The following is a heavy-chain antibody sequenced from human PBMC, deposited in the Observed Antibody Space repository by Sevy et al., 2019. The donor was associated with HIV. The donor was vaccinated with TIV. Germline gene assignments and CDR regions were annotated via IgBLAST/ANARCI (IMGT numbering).Heavy chain of an antibody. CDR3: XXXXXXXXXSGSPFDY. V-gene: IGHV1-24*01. CDR2: FDPEDGET. Sequence: ASVKVSCKVSGSTLTKLSMHWVRQVPGKGLEWMVSFDPEDGETIYARKFQGRVTMTEDTSTDTAYMVLSSLRSEDTXXXXXXXXXXXXXXSGSPFDYWGQGTLVTVSS. J-gene: IGHJ4*02. CDR1: GSTLTKLS. D-gene: IGHD3-22*01.